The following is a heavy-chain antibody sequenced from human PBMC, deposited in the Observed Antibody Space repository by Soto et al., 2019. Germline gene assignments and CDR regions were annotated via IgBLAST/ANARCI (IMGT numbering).Heavy chain of an antibody. V-gene: IGHV4-39*07. J-gene: IGHJ4*02. Sequence: SETLSLTCSVSGGSISSSNYYWAWIRQPPGKGLEWIGGIYHTGETYYNPSLTPRVTLSVDTSKNQFSLILNSVTAADTAVYYCTRGPSTDAYLDYWGQGTLVTVSS. CDR1: GGSISSSNYY. CDR3: TRGPSTDAYLDY. CDR2: IYHTGET.